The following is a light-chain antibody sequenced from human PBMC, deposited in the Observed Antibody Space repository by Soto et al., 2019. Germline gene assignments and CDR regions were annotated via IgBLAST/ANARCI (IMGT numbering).Light chain of an antibody. V-gene: IGKV3-11*01. CDR2: DGS. CDR1: QSVSSN. J-gene: IGKJ4*01. CDR3: QQRYNSPLT. Sequence: EIVLTQSPSALSLSPGERATLSCRASQSVSSNLAGYHQQPGQHARLLIIDGSNRATSITARFSSSGSGTDFSTTTSSIQPEDFAVYYCQQRYNSPLTFGRGTKVDIK.